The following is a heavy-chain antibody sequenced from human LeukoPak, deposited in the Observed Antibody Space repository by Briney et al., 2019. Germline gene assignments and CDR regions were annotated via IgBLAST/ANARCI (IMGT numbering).Heavy chain of an antibody. CDR2: ISGSGGST. J-gene: IGHJ5*02. V-gene: IGHV3-23*01. CDR1: GFTFSSYA. D-gene: IGHD6-13*01. CDR3: AIALIAAGGP. Sequence: PGGSLRLSCAASGFTFSSYAMSWVRQAPGKGLEWASAISGSGGSTYYADSVKGRFTISRDNSKNTLYLQMNSLRAEDTAVYYCAIALIAAGGPWGQGTLVTVSS.